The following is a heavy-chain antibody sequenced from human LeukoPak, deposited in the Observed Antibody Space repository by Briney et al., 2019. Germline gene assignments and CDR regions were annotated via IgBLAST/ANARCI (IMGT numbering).Heavy chain of an antibody. V-gene: IGHV3-23*01. CDR1: GFTFSSYA. CDR3: CKVAHVYYDSSGYYW. J-gene: IGHJ4*02. Sequence: GGSLRLSCAASGFTFSSYAMSWLRQAPGKGLEWVSAISGSGGSTYYADSVKGRFTISRDNSKNTLYLQMNSLRAEDTAVYYWCKVAHVYYDSSGYYWGGQGTLVTVSS. D-gene: IGHD3-22*01. CDR2: ISGSGGST.